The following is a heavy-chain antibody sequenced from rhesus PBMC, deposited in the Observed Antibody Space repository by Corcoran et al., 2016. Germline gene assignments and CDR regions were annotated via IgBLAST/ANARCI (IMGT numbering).Heavy chain of an antibody. CDR1: GGSISSSY. Sequence: QLQLQESGPGLVKPSETLSVTCAVSGGSISSSYWSWIRQAPGKGLEWIGYIHCRGSSTNYNPSLKSRVTLSVDTSKNQLSLKLSSVTTADTAVYYCARSSGYSSSYTFDYWGQGVLVTVSS. J-gene: IGHJ4*01. V-gene: IGHV4-169*01. CDR2: IHCRGSST. CDR3: ARSSGYSSSYTFDY. D-gene: IGHD6-43*01.